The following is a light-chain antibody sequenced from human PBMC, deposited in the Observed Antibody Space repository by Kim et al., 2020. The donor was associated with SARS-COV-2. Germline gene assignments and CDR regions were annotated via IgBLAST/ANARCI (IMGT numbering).Light chain of an antibody. Sequence: VSPGETATLSCRASQSVSSSLAWYQQKPGQAPRLLIYSVSTRATGIPARFTGTGSGTQFTLIISSLQSEDLAVYYCQQYSDWPPYTFGQGTKLEI. CDR1: QSVSSS. CDR3: QQYSDWPPYT. J-gene: IGKJ2*01. CDR2: SVS. V-gene: IGKV3-15*01.